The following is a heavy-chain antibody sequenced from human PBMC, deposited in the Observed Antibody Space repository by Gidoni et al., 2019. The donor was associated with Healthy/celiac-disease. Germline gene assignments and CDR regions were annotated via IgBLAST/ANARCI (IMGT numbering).Heavy chain of an antibody. V-gene: IGHV5-10-1*03. CDR2: IDPSDSYT. Sequence: EVQLVQSGAEVKKPGESLRISCKGSGYSFTSYWISWVRQMPGKGLEWMGRIDPSDSYTNYSPSFQGHVTISADKSISTAYLQWSSLKASDTAMYYCASPGYYDSSGYYYAAMDVWGQGTTVTVSS. J-gene: IGHJ6*02. D-gene: IGHD3-22*01. CDR1: GYSFTSYW. CDR3: ASPGYYDSSGYYYAAMDV.